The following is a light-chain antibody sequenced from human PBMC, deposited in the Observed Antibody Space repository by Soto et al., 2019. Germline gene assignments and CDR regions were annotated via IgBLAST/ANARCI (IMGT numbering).Light chain of an antibody. V-gene: IGKV1-5*03. Sequence: DIQMTQSPSTLSASVGDRVTITCRASQSISSWLAWYQQKPGKAPKLLIYKASSLECGFPSRFSGSGSGTEFTLTSSSLQPDDFETYYCQQYNSYYSWTCGQGTKVEIK. CDR1: QSISSW. CDR3: QQYNSYYSWT. CDR2: KAS. J-gene: IGKJ1*01.